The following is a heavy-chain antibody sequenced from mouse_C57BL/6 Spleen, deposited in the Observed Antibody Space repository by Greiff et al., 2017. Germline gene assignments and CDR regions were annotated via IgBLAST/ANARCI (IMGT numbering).Heavy chain of an antibody. CDR2: IWSGGST. Sequence: QVQLQQSGPGLVQPSQSLSITCTVSGFSLTSYGVHWVRQSPGKGLEWLGVIWSGGSTDYNAAFISRLSISKDNSKSQVFFKMNSLQADDTAIYYCASRPYGNYEDYAMGYWGQGTSVTVSS. CDR1: GFSLTSYG. J-gene: IGHJ4*01. CDR3: ASRPYGNYEDYAMGY. D-gene: IGHD2-10*02. V-gene: IGHV2-2*01.